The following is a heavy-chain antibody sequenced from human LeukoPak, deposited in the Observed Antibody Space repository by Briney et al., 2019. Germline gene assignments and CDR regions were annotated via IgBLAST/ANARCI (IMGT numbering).Heavy chain of an antibody. V-gene: IGHV3-7*01. J-gene: IGHJ4*02. CDR3: VRDDSPYSGSPGY. CDR2: IKDDGSEK. Sequence: GGSLRLSCAASGFTFRSSWMSWVRQAPGMGLEWVANIKDDGSEKYYVDSVTGRFTISRDNAKNSLYLQMNSLRAEDTAMYYCVRDDSPYSGSPGYWGQGTLVTVSS. CDR1: GFTFRSSW. D-gene: IGHD1-26*01.